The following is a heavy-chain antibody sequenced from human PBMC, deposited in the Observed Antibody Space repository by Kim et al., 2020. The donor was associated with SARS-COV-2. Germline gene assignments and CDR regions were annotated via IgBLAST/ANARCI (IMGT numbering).Heavy chain of an antibody. CDR3: AKDRSTWYYDSSGYYPNWFDP. J-gene: IGHJ5*02. CDR1: GFTFSSYG. D-gene: IGHD3-22*01. V-gene: IGHV3-30*18. CDR2: ISYDGSNK. Sequence: GGSLRLSCAASGFTFSSYGMHWVRQAPGKGLEWVAVISYDGSNKYYADSVKGRFTISRDNSKNTLYLQMNSLRAEDTAVYYCAKDRSTWYYDSSGYYPNWFDPWGQGTLVTVSS.